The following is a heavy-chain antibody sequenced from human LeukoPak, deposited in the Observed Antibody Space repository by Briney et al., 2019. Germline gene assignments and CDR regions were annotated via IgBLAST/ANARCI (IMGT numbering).Heavy chain of an antibody. J-gene: IGHJ6*03. CDR2: ISRSGGTK. V-gene: IGHV3-11*01. CDR1: GSSVTEYY. Sequence: RGSVTLSWPVSGSSVTEYYMSWVRQAPGNGLEWVACISRSGGTKNYADYVRGGFTMPRDQAKSSLYLQMSSLRAEDTAVYYCAKNEGLYYPHYMDVWGKGPTVTVSS. CDR3: AKNEGLYYPHYMDV.